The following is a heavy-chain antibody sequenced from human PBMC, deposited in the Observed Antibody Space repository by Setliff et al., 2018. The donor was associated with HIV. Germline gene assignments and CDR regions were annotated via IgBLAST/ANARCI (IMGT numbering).Heavy chain of an antibody. V-gene: IGHV5-51*01. CDR1: GYRFTDYW. J-gene: IGHJ3*02. Sequence: GESLKISCRGSGYRFTDYWIGWVRQMPGKGLEWMGVIYPGDSDTRYNPSFQGQVAISADKSISTAYLQWSSLKASDTAMYYCARQNPQSAFDIWGQGTMVTVSS. CDR2: IYPGDSDT. CDR3: ARQNPQSAFDI.